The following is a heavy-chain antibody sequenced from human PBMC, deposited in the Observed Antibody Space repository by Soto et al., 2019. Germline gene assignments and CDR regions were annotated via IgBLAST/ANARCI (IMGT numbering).Heavy chain of an antibody. CDR1: GGSISSGGYY. J-gene: IGHJ5*02. CDR2: IYYSGST. D-gene: IGHD5-18*01. CDR3: ARDVNDVDTDWFDP. V-gene: IGHV4-31*03. Sequence: TLSLTCTVSGGSISSGGYYWSWIRQHPGKGLEWIGYIYYSGSTYYNPSLKSRVTISVDTSKNQFSLKLSSVTAADTAVYYCARDVNDVDTDWFDPWGQGVLVTVSS.